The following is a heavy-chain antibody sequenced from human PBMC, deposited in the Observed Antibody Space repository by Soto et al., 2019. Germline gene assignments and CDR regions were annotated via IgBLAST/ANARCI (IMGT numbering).Heavy chain of an antibody. CDR2: ISAYNGNT. J-gene: IGHJ4*02. D-gene: IGHD7-27*01. Sequence: QVQLVQTGAEVKKPGASVKVSCKASGYTFTNFGISWVRQAPGQGLEWMGWISAYNGNTNYAQNFQGRVTMTTDTSTSTAYSELRRLRSDDTAVYFGARVGTPIHYCGEGTRVTVSS. CDR1: GYTFTNFG. CDR3: ARVGTPIHY. V-gene: IGHV1-18*01.